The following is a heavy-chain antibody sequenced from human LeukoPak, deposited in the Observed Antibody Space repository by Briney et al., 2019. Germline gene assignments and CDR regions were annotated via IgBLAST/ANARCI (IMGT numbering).Heavy chain of an antibody. CDR1: GGSISTYY. V-gene: IGHV4-4*07. Sequence: SETLSLTCTVSGGSISTYYWSWIRQPARKGLEWIGRIYISGRTNYNPSLQSRVTMSVDTSRNQFSLKLRSVTAADTAVYYCAREASDTAMATYYFDYWGQGTLVTVSS. D-gene: IGHD5-18*01. CDR3: AREASDTAMATYYFDY. CDR2: IYISGRT. J-gene: IGHJ4*02.